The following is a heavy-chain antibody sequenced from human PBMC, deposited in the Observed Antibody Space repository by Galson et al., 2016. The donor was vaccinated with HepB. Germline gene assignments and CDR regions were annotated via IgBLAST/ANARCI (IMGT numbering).Heavy chain of an antibody. Sequence: SLRLSCAGSGFLFRSYGMHWVRQAPRKGLEWVAADSMDGRRKFYSDSVRGRFTISRDNSNNMLLLQMGSLRPDDTAVYYCAKRHEYCPPVGCSVDYWGQGTLVSVSS. CDR2: DSMDGRRK. CDR1: GFLFRSYG. V-gene: IGHV3-30*18. D-gene: IGHD2/OR15-2a*01. J-gene: IGHJ4*02. CDR3: AKRHEYCPPVGCSVDY.